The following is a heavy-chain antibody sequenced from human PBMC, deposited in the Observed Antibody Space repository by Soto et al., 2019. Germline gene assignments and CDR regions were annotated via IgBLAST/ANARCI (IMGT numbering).Heavy chain of an antibody. J-gene: IGHJ4*02. CDR3: AKKDSSGWYYFDY. V-gene: IGHV3-23*01. Sequence: GGSLRLSCAASGFTFSSYDMSWVRQAPGKGLEWVSVISGSGGSAYYADSVKGRFTISRDNSKNTLYLQMNSLRAEDTAVYYCAKKDSSGWYYFDYWGQGTLVTVSS. D-gene: IGHD6-19*01. CDR1: GFTFSSYD. CDR2: ISGSGGSA.